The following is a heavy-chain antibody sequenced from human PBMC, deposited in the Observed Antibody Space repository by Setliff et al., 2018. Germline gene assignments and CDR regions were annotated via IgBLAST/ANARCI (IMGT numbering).Heavy chain of an antibody. CDR1: GFTFSGAE. CDR3: LLPCTSGWHNWADP. CDR2: IRSKADKYAT. J-gene: IGHJ5*02. Sequence: PGESLKISCAASGFTFSGAEIHWVRQASGKGLEWVGRIRSKADKYATDYGASAKGRFIISRDDSKKTAYLQMSSLRTEDTAMYYCLLPCTSGWHNWADPWGQGTLVTSPQ. V-gene: IGHV3-73*01. D-gene: IGHD6-19*01.